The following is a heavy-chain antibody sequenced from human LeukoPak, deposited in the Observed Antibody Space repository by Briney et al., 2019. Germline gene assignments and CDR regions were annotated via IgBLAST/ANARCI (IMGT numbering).Heavy chain of an antibody. CDR2: ISYDGSNK. CDR1: GFPFNSYA. Sequence: PGRSLRLSCAASGFPFNSYAMHWVRQAPGKGLEWVAVISYDGSNKYYADSVKGRFTISRDNSKNTLYVQMNSLRVEDTAVYYCASEGRPVWGQGTLVTVSS. J-gene: IGHJ4*02. CDR3: ASEGRPV. V-gene: IGHV3-30-3*01.